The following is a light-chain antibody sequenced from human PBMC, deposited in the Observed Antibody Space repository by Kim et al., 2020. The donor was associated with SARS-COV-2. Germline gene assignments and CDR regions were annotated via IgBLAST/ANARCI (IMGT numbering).Light chain of an antibody. CDR3: QQYNDWPLT. CDR2: GVS. V-gene: IGKV3-15*01. CDR1: QTISRD. Sequence: VFPGERATLSCRTSQTISRDLAWYQQKPGQAPRLLIYGVSTRATGIPATFTGSGSGSEFTLTISSLQSEDFAVYYCQQYNDWPLTFGGGTKVDIK. J-gene: IGKJ4*01.